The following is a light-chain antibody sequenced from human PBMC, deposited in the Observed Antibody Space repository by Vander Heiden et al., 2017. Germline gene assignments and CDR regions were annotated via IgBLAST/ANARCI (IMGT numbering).Light chain of an antibody. CDR1: SGDVGGYNY. CDR3: SSYAGGNYVV. J-gene: IGLJ3*02. Sequence: QSALTQTPYASGSPGQSVTISGTRTSGDVGGYNYVPWYQQHPGKAPKLMIYEVNERPSGVPYRFSGSKSGNTASLTVSGLQAEDEGDYYCSSYAGGNYVVFGGGTKLTVL. CDR2: EVN. V-gene: IGLV2-8*01.